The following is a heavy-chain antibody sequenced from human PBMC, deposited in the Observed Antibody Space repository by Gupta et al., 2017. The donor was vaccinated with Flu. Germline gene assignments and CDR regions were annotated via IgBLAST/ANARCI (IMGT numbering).Heavy chain of an antibody. Sequence: ASNWVRQAPGQGLEWMGGIIPTFGTAIYAQKLQGRITITADESTTTAYMELSRLTSDDTAVYYCARAPTIAGTFYYFDYWGQGSLVTVSS. CDR3: ARAPTIAGTFYYFDY. CDR1: A. V-gene: IGHV1-69*01. D-gene: IGHD1-26*01. J-gene: IGHJ4*02. CDR2: IIPTFGTA.